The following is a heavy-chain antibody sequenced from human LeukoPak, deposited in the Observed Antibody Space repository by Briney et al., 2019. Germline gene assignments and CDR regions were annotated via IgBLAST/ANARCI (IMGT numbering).Heavy chain of an antibody. Sequence: GGSLRLSCAASGFTFSSYWMSWVRQAPGKGLEWVANIKQDGSEKYYVDSEKGRFTISRDNAKNSLYLQMNSLRPEDTSVYYCARSPTSWYFDYWGQGTLVTVSS. D-gene: IGHD2-2*01. CDR1: GFTFSSYW. CDR2: IKQDGSEK. CDR3: ARSPTSWYFDY. V-gene: IGHV3-7*01. J-gene: IGHJ4*02.